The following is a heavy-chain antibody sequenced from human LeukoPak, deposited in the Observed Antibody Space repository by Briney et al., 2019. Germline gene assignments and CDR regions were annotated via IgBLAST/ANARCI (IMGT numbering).Heavy chain of an antibody. D-gene: IGHD2-15*01. CDR3: AREPVVAATGYYYGMDV. Sequence: ASVKVSCKASGSTFISYDINWVRQATGQGLEWMGWMDPNSGNTGYAQKFQGRVTMTRNTSISTAYMELSSLRSEDTAVYYCAREPVVAATGYYYGMDVWGQGTTVTVSS. V-gene: IGHV1-8*02. J-gene: IGHJ6*02. CDR2: MDPNSGNT. CDR1: GSTFISYD.